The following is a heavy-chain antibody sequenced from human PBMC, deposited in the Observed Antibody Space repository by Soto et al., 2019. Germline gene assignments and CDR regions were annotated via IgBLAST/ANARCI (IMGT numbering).Heavy chain of an antibody. CDR2: IYYSGST. V-gene: IGHV4-31*03. CDR1: GGSISSGGYY. D-gene: IGHD6-19*01. J-gene: IGHJ4*02. Sequence: SETLSLTCTVSGGSISSGGYYWSWIRQHPGKGLEWIGYIYYSGSTYYNSSLKSRVTISVDTSKNQFSLKLSSVTAADTAVYYCARDSPYSSGWNFDYWGQGTLVTVSS. CDR3: ARDSPYSSGWNFDY.